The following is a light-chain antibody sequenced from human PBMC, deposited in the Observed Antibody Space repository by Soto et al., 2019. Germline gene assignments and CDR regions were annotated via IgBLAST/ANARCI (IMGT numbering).Light chain of an antibody. CDR3: QQYNSYPWT. V-gene: IGKV1-5*01. J-gene: IGKJ1*01. CDR1: QSISSW. CDR2: DAS. Sequence: DIPMTQSPSTLSASVGDRVTITCRASQSISSWLAWYQHKPGKATKLLIYDASSLESGVPSRFSCSGSGTEFSLTISSLQPDDFATYYCQQYNSYPWTFGQGTKVEIK.